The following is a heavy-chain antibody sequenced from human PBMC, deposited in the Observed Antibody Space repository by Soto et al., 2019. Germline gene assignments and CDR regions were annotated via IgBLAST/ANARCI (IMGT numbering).Heavy chain of an antibody. V-gene: IGHV4-30-4*01. CDR1: GGSISSGDYS. J-gene: IGHJ5*02. CDR2: IYNSGIT. D-gene: IGHD3-3*01. CDR3: ARGVTVFGLFGRSWFDP. Sequence: SETLSLTCTVSGGSISSGDYSWSWVRQSPGKGLEWIGHIYNSGITYYNPSLKSRVVISIDTSRNQFSLRLNSLTAADRAVYFCARGVTVFGLFGRSWFDPWGKGTVVTVSS.